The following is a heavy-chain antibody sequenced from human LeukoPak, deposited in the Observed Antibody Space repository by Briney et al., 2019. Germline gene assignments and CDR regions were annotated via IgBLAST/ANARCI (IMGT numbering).Heavy chain of an antibody. CDR2: INQNGNGN. V-gene: IGHV3-7*03. CDR1: GFTFSSYW. J-gene: IGHJ6*02. CDR3: ARGGGLDV. D-gene: IGHD3-16*01. Sequence: GGSLRLSCAASGFTFSSYWMNWARQAPGKGLEGGAIINQNGNGNYYGYSVKGRFTISRDNAKNSLYLQMSNLRAEDTAVYFCARGGGLDVWGHGATVTVSS.